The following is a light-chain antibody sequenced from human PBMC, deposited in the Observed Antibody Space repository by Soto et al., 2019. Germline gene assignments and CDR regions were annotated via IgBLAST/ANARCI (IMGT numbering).Light chain of an antibody. Sequence: DIQMTQSPSTLSASVGDRVTITCRASQSISSWLAWYQQKPGKAPKLLIYDASSLESGVPSRFSGSGSGTEFTLTISSLQPDDFATYYCQQYNSYSLYTFGQGPKLEI. CDR3: QQYNSYSLYT. V-gene: IGKV1-5*01. CDR2: DAS. J-gene: IGKJ2*01. CDR1: QSISSW.